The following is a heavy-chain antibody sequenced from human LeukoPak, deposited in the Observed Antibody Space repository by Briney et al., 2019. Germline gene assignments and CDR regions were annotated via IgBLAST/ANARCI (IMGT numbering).Heavy chain of an antibody. CDR2: ISSSGSTI. CDR1: GFTFSDYY. CDR3: ARDSSSCQGVAFDI. V-gene: IGHV3-11*01. Sequence: GGSLRLSCAASGFTFSDYYMSWIRQAPGKGLEWVSYISSSGSTIYYADSVKGRFTISRDNAKNSLYLQMNSLRAEDTAVYYCARDSSSCQGVAFDIWGQGTMVTVSS. D-gene: IGHD6-6*01. J-gene: IGHJ3*02.